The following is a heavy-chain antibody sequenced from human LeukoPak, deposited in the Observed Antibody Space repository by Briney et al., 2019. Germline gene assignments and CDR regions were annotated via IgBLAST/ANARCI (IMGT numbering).Heavy chain of an antibody. V-gene: IGHV1-46*01. CDR1: AYTFTSYY. D-gene: IGHD3-10*02. Sequence: GASVKVSCKASAYTFTSYYMHWVRQAPGQGLEWMGIINPSGGSTSYAQKFQGRVTMTRDTSTSTAYMELSSLRSEDTAVYYCATYVPASTSPFDYWGQGTLVTVSS. CDR3: ATYVPASTSPFDY. J-gene: IGHJ4*02. CDR2: INPSGGST.